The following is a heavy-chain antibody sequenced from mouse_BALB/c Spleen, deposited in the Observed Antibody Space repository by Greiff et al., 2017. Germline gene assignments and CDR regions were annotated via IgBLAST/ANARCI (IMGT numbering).Heavy chain of an antibody. CDR2: INPSNGRT. CDR1: GYTFTSYW. CDR3: ARSRDYYGSSFYFDY. Sequence: QVQLQQSGAELVKPGASVKLSSKASGYTFTSYWMHWVKQRPGQGLEWIGEINPSNGRTNYNEKFKSKATLTVDKSSSTAYMQLSSLTSEDSAVYYCARSRDYYGSSFYFDYWGQGTTLTVSS. D-gene: IGHD1-1*01. J-gene: IGHJ2*01. V-gene: IGHV1S81*02.